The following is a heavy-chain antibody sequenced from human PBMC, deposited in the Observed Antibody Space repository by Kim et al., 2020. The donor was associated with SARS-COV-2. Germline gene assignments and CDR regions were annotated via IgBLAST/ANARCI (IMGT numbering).Heavy chain of an antibody. CDR3: ARGGYCSSTSCYTLEGYMDV. Sequence: SVKVSCKASGGTFSSYAISWVRQAPGQGLEWMGRIIPILGIANYAQKFQGRVTITADKSTSTAYMELSSLRSEDTAVYYCARGGYCSSTSCYTLEGYMDVWGKGTTVTVSS. CDR1: GGTFSSYA. CDR2: IIPILGIA. D-gene: IGHD2-2*02. J-gene: IGHJ6*03. V-gene: IGHV1-69*04.